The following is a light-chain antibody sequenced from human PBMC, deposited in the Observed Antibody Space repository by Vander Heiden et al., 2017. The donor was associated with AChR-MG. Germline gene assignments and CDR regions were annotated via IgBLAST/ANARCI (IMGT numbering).Light chain of an antibody. Sequence: QSALTQPASGSGSPGQPITISCTGTSSDVGGYNYVSWHQQHPGKALKLMIYDVSNRTSGVSTRFSGSKSGNTASLTISGRQAEDEADYYCSSYTSSSTWVFGGGTKLTVL. V-gene: IGLV2-14*03. J-gene: IGLJ3*02. CDR1: SSDVGGYNY. CDR2: DVS. CDR3: SSYTSSSTWV.